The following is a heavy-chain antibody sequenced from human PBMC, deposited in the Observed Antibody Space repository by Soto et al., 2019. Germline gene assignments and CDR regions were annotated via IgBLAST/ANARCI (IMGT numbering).Heavy chain of an antibody. D-gene: IGHD3-16*01. Sequence: QVQLQESGPGLVKPSQTLSLTCTVSGGSISSGGYYWSWIRQHPGKGLEWIGYIYYSGSTYYNPSLKSRVTISVDTSKNQFSLKLSYVTAADTAVYYCARGGIYAYSDNYPMDVWGKGTTVTVSS. CDR2: IYYSGST. J-gene: IGHJ6*03. CDR1: GGSISSGGYY. V-gene: IGHV4-31*03. CDR3: ARGGIYAYSDNYPMDV.